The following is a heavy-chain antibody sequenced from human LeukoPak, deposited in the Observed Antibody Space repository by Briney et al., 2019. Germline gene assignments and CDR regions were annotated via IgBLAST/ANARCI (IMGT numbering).Heavy chain of an antibody. V-gene: IGHV3-48*03. D-gene: IGHD2-8*01. CDR3: ARHNGWYDH. J-gene: IGHJ5*02. CDR1: GFTFSSYE. Sequence: QPGGSLRLSCAASGFTFSSYEMNWVRQAPGKGLEWVSYISSSASTMHYADSVKGRFTISRDNVKNSLYLQMNSPRAEDTAVYYCARHNGWYDHWGQGTLVTVSS. CDR2: ISSSASTM.